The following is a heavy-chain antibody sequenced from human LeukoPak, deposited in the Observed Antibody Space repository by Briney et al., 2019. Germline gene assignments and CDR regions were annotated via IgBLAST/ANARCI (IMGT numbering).Heavy chain of an antibody. J-gene: IGHJ6*02. CDR3: ARARRTTVVSKYYYYGMDV. D-gene: IGHD4-23*01. Sequence: SETLSLTCAVSGVSISSGGYSWSWIRQPPGKGLEWIGEINHSGSTNYNPSLKSRVTISVDTSKNQFSLKLSSVTAADTAVYYCARARRTTVVSKYYYYGMDVWGQGTTVTVSS. CDR1: GVSISSGGYS. CDR2: INHSGST. V-gene: IGHV4-34*01.